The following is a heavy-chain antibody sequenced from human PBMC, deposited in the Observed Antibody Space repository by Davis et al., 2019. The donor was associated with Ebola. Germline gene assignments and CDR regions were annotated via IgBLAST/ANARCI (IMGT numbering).Heavy chain of an antibody. CDR2: MNPNSGNT. J-gene: IGHJ4*02. V-gene: IGHV1-8*01. D-gene: IGHD3-10*01. CDR3: ARAPTWSQINYYCFDY. CDR1: AYTFTSYD. Sequence: ASVKVSCKASAYTFTSYDINWVRQATGRGLEWMGWMNPNSGNTGYAQKFQGRVTMTRNTSISTAYMELSSLRSDDTAVYFCARAPTWSQINYYCFDYWGQGTLVTVSS.